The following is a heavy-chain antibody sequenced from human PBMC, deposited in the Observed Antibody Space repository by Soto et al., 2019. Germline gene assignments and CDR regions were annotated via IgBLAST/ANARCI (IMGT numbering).Heavy chain of an antibody. CDR1: GGSISTVGHY. Sequence: SETLSLTCSVSGGSISTVGHYWTWIRQPPGKGLEWIGSIYHTGSTYYSKSLRSRLTMSVDTSKSQFSLRLSSVTAADTAVYYCARATGTLRSRNCDYWGQGSLVTVSS. V-gene: IGHV4-31*03. J-gene: IGHJ4*02. CDR3: ARATGTLRSRNCDY. CDR2: IYHTGST. D-gene: IGHD1-1*01.